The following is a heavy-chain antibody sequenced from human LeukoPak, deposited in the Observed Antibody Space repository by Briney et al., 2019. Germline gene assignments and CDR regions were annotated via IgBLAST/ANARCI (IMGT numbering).Heavy chain of an antibody. D-gene: IGHD2-8*01. V-gene: IGHV3-15*01. CDR3: TTDASTYCSNGVCYTGGNFDY. Sequence: GGSLRLSCAASGFTFSNTWMSWVRQAPGKGLEWVGRIKRKTDGGTTDYAAPVTGRFTISRDDSKNTLYLQINTLKTEDTAVYYCTTDASTYCSNGVCYTGGNFDYWGQGTLVTVSS. J-gene: IGHJ4*02. CDR2: IKRKTDGGTT. CDR1: GFTFSNTW.